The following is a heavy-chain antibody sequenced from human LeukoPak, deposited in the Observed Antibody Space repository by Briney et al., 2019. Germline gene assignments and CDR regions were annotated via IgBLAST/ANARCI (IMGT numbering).Heavy chain of an antibody. D-gene: IGHD2-2*01. Sequence: SETLSLTCAVYGGSFSGYYWSWIRQPPGKGLEWIGEINPSGSTNYNPSLKSRVTISVDTSKNQFSLKLSSVTAADTAVYYCARPVGSWYARYRKGAFDIWGQGTMVTVSS. CDR1: GGSFSGYY. CDR2: INPSGST. CDR3: ARPVGSWYARYRKGAFDI. J-gene: IGHJ3*02. V-gene: IGHV4-34*01.